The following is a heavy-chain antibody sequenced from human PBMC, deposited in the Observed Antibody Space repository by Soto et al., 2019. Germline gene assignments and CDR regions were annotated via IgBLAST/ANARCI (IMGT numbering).Heavy chain of an antibody. J-gene: IGHJ4*02. CDR3: AAWNGLSTTAFFSGPFDF. CDR2: ISYDGTNK. Sequence: QVQLVESGGGVVQPGRSLRLSCAASGFAFSDYGMHWVRQAPGKGLEWVAVISYDGTNKYYAVSVKGRFTISRDNTKNTLFLQMDSLRPGDTSLYYCAAWNGLSTTAFFSGPFDFWGQGTLVTVSS. CDR1: GFAFSDYG. V-gene: IGHV3-30*03. D-gene: IGHD2-2*01.